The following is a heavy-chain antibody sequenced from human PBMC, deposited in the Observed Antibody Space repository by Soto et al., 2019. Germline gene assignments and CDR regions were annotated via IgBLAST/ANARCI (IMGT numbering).Heavy chain of an antibody. CDR3: ARSEATVLDS. D-gene: IGHD4-17*01. Sequence: SETLSLTCTVSGGSMSSSNWWNWVRQTPGKGLEWIGEAHQSGRTNYNPYLKSRVTISVDKSKNRFSLNLSSVTAADTAVYYCARSEATVLDSWGQGTLVTVSS. J-gene: IGHJ4*02. CDR1: GGSMSSSNW. V-gene: IGHV4-4*02. CDR2: AHQSGRT.